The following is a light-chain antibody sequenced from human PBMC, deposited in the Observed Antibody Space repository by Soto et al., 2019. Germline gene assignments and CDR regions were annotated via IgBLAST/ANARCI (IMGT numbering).Light chain of an antibody. J-gene: IGLJ2*01. CDR2: SNY. V-gene: IGLV1-44*01. Sequence: QTVVTQPPSASGTPGQRVTISCSGSSSNIGSNTVNWYQQLPGTAPKLLIYSNYQRPSGVPDRFSGSKSGASASLAISGLQSEDEADYHCAAWDDSLNGHVVFGGGTQLTVL. CDR3: AAWDDSLNGHVV. CDR1: SSNIGSNT.